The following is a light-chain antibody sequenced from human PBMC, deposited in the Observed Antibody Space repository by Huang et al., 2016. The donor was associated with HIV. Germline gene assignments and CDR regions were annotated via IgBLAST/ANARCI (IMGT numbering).Light chain of an antibody. CDR2: ATS. J-gene: IGKJ4*01. CDR3: QHGNTFLTLT. V-gene: IGKV1D-12*01. CDR1: LNISSL. Sequence: IQMTQSPSSVSASVGDRVTITCRASLNISSLLAWYQQKPGKAPKLLISATSSLQNGVPTRFSCSGSGTDFTLTISSLQPEDFATYFCQHGNTFLTLTFGGGTKVEIK.